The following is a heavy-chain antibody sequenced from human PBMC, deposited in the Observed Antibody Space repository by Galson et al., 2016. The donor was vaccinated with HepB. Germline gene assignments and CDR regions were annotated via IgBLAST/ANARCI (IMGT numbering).Heavy chain of an antibody. CDR3: AKEASGWFGESHTDDAFDI. D-gene: IGHD3-10*01. CDR1: GFTFRNYA. Sequence: SLRLSCAASGFTFRNYAMSWVRQAPGKGLDWVSDIGGRGSSTYYADSVKGRFTISRDNSKNTLYLQMNSLRAEDTAVYYCAKEASGWFGESHTDDAFDIWGQGTMVTVSS. V-gene: IGHV3-23*01. J-gene: IGHJ3*02. CDR2: IGGRGSST.